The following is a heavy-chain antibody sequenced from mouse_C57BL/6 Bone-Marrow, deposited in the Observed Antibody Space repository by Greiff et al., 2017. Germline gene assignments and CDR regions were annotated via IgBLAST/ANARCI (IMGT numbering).Heavy chain of an antibody. V-gene: IGHV1-18*01. CDR1: GYTFTDYN. CDR2: INPNNGGT. J-gene: IGHJ4*01. Sequence: VQLKQSGPELVKPGASVKIPCKASGYTFTDYNMDWVKQSHGKSLEWIGDINPNNGGTIYNQKFKGKATLTVDKSSSTAYMELRSLTSEDTAVYYCARPSFLYYAMDYWGQGTSVTVSS. CDR3: ARPSFLYYAMDY.